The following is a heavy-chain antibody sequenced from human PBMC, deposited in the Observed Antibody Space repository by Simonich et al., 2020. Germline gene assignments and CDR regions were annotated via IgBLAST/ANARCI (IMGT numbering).Heavy chain of an antibody. D-gene: IGHD1-1*01. CDR2: INPKRGGT. CDR3: ASSKRGYNWNDFDY. Sequence: QVQLVQSGAEVKKPGASVKVSCKASGYTFTGYYMHWGRQAPGQGLEWKGWINPKRGGTNDAQKFQGRVTMTRDTSISTAYMELSRLRSDDTAVYYCASSKRGYNWNDFDYWGQGTLVTVSS. J-gene: IGHJ4*02. V-gene: IGHV1-2*02. CDR1: GYTFTGYY.